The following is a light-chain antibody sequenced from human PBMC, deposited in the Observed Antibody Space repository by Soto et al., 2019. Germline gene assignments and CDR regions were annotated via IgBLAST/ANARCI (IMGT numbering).Light chain of an antibody. CDR3: QSHDSSLHASV. CDR1: SSNIAAGYD. Sequence: QLVLTQPPSVSGAPGQRGTISCTGSSSNIAAGYDVHWYLQLPGTAPKLLIYGNTNRPSGVPDRFSGSKSGSSASLAITGLQAEDEADYYCQSHDSSLHASVFGTGTKLTVL. CDR2: GNT. V-gene: IGLV1-40*01. J-gene: IGLJ1*01.